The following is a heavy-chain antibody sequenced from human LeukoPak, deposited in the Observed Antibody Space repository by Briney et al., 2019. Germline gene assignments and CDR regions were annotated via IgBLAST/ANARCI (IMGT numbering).Heavy chain of an antibody. Sequence: GGSLRLSCAASGFTFSNYAMTWVRQAPGKGLEWVSGITGSGGTTYSADSVKGRFTISRDNSKNTLYLQMNSLRAEDTAVYYCAKRWGYDSSGYWGQGTLVTVSS. CDR1: GFTFSNYA. J-gene: IGHJ4*02. CDR3: AKRWGYDSSGY. V-gene: IGHV3-23*01. D-gene: IGHD3-22*01. CDR2: ITGSGGTT.